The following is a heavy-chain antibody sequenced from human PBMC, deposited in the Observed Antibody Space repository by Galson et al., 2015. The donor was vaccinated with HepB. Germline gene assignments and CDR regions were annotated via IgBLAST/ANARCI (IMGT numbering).Heavy chain of an antibody. Sequence: SLRLSCAASGFTFSDAWMSWVRQAPGKGLEWIGFIKVRGDGGTTDYAAPVKDRFTISRDDSKNMLYLQMDSLKTEDTAVDYCTTDLGSGWYARWGQGIPVTVSS. D-gene: IGHD6-19*01. CDR3: TTDLGSGWYAR. CDR2: IKVRGDGGTT. V-gene: IGHV3-15*01. J-gene: IGHJ4*02. CDR1: GFTFSDAW.